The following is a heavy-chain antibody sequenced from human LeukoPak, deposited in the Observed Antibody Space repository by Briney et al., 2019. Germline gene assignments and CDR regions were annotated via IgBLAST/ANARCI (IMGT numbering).Heavy chain of an antibody. CDR1: GFTFSSYW. J-gene: IGHJ6*02. V-gene: IGHV3-74*01. CDR2: INSDGSST. D-gene: IGHD3-3*01. CDR3: ARVGYYDFWSGYSFYYYYGMDV. Sequence: PGGSLRLSCAASGFTFSSYWMHWVRQAPGKGLVWVSRINSDGSSTSYADSVKGRFTISRDNAKNTLYLQMNSPRAEDTAVYYCARVGYYDFWSGYSFYYYYGMDVWGQGTTVTVSS.